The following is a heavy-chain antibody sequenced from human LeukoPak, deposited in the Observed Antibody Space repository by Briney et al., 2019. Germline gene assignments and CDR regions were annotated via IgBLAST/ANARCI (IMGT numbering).Heavy chain of an antibody. J-gene: IGHJ5*02. CDR2: VKSIADGGTT. CDR1: GFIFSNAW. Sequence: GGSLRLSCAASGFIFSNAWMNWVRQAPGKGLEWVGRVKSIADGGTTDYAAPVKGRFTISRDDSQNTLYLQTNSLKTEDTAVYYCTTPNCSSTSCYRRYYNWFDPWGQGTLVTVSS. V-gene: IGHV3-15*07. D-gene: IGHD2-2*01. CDR3: TTPNCSSTSCYRRYYNWFDP.